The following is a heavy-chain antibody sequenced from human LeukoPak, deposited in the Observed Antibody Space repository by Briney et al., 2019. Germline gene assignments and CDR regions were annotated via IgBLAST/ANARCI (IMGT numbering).Heavy chain of an antibody. V-gene: IGHV3-48*01. Sequence: SGGSLRLSCAVSGFTFSKYSMNWVRQAPGKGLEWVSHISSTSSNRYYADSVKGRFTISRDNAKNSVYLQMNSLRAEDTAVYYCARDPSSSWIPFDYWGQGTLVTVSS. D-gene: IGHD6-13*01. CDR3: ARDPSSSWIPFDY. J-gene: IGHJ4*02. CDR2: ISSTSSNR. CDR1: GFTFSKYS.